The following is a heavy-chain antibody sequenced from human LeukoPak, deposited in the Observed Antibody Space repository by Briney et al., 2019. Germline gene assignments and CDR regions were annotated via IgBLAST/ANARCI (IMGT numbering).Heavy chain of an antibody. Sequence: SETLSLTCTVSGGSISSYYWSWIRRPAGKGLEWIGRIYTSGSTNYNPSLKSRVTMSVDTSKNQFSLKLSSVTAADTAVYYCARVVRGNALYYYYYYMDVWGKGTTVTISS. J-gene: IGHJ6*03. V-gene: IGHV4-4*07. D-gene: IGHD3-10*01. CDR1: GGSISSYY. CDR3: ARVVRGNALYYYYYYMDV. CDR2: IYTSGST.